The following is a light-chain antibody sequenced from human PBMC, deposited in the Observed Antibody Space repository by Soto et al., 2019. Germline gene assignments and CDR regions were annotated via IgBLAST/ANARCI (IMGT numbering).Light chain of an antibody. CDR2: DAS. CDR3: QHYKSYPWT. CDR1: QSISDW. J-gene: IGKJ1*01. V-gene: IGKV1-5*01. Sequence: DIQMTQSPSTLSASVGDRVTITGRASQSISDWLAWYQQKPGKAPKLLIFDASSLESGVPSRFSGSGSGTEFTLTISSLQPADFATYYCQHYKSYPWTFGQGTRVEIK.